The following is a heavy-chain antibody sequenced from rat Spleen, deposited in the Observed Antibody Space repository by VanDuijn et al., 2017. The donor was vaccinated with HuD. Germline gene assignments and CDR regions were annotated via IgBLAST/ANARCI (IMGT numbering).Heavy chain of an antibody. CDR3: ARLDYDGSYYYFDY. D-gene: IGHD1-12*02. CDR2: IRPSGRKT. J-gene: IGHJ2*01. Sequence: EVQLVESGGGLVQPGRSIKLACAASGFTFSNYDMAGVRQAPTEGREWVESIRPSGRKTYYRDSVRGRFTVSRDNAQSTLYLQMDSLRSEDTATYYCARLDYDGSYYYFDYWGQGVMVTVSS. CDR1: GFTFSNYD. V-gene: IGHV5-25*01.